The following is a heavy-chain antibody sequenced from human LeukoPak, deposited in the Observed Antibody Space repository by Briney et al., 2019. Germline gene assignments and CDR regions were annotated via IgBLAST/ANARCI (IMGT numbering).Heavy chain of an antibody. CDR2: IYYSGST. J-gene: IGHJ4*02. D-gene: IGHD2-2*02. Sequence: SETLSLTCTVSGGSISSYYWSWIRQPPGKGLEWIGYIYYSGSTNYNPSLKSRVTISVDMSKNQFSLKLSSVTAADTAVYYCAISDGYCSSTTCYNPFDYWGQGTLVTVSS. V-gene: IGHV4-59*01. CDR3: AISDGYCSSTTCYNPFDY. CDR1: GGSISSYY.